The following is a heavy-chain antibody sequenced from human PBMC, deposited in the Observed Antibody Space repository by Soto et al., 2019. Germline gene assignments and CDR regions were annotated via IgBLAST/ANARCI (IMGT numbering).Heavy chain of an antibody. D-gene: IGHD3-3*01. J-gene: IGHJ4*02. CDR2: IYDSGST. CDR3: ARHDYDFWSGYYTFDY. V-gene: IGHV4-59*08. Sequence: SETLSLTCTVSGGSISSYYWSWIRQPPGKGLEWIGYIYDSGSTNYTPSLKSRVTISVDTSKNQFYLKLSSVTAADTAVYYCARHDYDFWSGYYTFDYWGQGTLVTVSS. CDR1: GGSISSYY.